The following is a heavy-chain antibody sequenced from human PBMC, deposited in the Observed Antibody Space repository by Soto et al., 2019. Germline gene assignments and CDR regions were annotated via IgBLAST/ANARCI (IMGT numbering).Heavy chain of an antibody. V-gene: IGHV1-69*08. Sequence: QVQLVQSGAEVKKPGSSVKVSCKASGGTFSSYTISWVRQAPGQGLEWMGRIIPILGIANYAQKFQGRVTITADKSTSTAYMELSSLRSEDTAVYYCARDLIVTTDVRFEGSYYYYYMDVWGKGTTVTVSS. D-gene: IGHD4-4*01. CDR3: ARDLIVTTDVRFEGSYYYYYMDV. CDR1: GGTFSSYT. J-gene: IGHJ6*03. CDR2: IIPILGIA.